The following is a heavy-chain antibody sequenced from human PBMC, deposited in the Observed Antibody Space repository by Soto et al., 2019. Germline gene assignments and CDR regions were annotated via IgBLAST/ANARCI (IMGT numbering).Heavy chain of an antibody. CDR1: GGSFSGYY. Sequence: PSETLSLTCAVYGGSFSGYYWSWIRQPPGKGLEWIGEINHSGNTNYNPSLKSRVTVSVDKSNNQFSLKLSSVTAADTAVYYCAGGPNRDVVVVIAATDDFDYWGQGTLVTVSS. D-gene: IGHD2-15*01. V-gene: IGHV4-34*01. J-gene: IGHJ4*02. CDR2: INHSGNT. CDR3: AGGPNRDVVVVIAATDDFDY.